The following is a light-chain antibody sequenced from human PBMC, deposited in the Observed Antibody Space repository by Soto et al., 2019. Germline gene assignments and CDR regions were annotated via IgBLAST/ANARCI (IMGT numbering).Light chain of an antibody. V-gene: IGKV3-11*01. Sequence: EIVVTQSPATLSLSPGERATLSCRASQSVSSHLAWYQQKPGQAPRLLIYDASNRATGIPARFSRSGSGTDFTLTISSLEPEDFAVYYCQQRANWWTFGQGTKVDIK. J-gene: IGKJ1*01. CDR3: QQRANWWT. CDR2: DAS. CDR1: QSVSSH.